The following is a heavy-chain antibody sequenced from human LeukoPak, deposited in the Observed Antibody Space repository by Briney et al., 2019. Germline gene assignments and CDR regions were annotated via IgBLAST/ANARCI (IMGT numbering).Heavy chain of an antibody. Sequence: GASVKVSCKASGYTFTSYYMHWVRQAPGQGLEWMGIINPSGGRTSYAQKFQGRVTMTRDTSTSTVYMELSSLRSEDTAVYYCARGKGTTVVMYYFYYMEVWGEGTTVTVSS. J-gene: IGHJ6*03. CDR1: GYTFTSYY. D-gene: IGHD4-23*01. CDR3: ARGKGTTVVMYYFYYMEV. V-gene: IGHV1-46*01. CDR2: INPSGGRT.